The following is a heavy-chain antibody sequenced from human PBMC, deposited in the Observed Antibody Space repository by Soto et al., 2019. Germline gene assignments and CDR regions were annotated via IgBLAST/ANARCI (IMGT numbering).Heavy chain of an antibody. CDR1: GGSICSGGYY. D-gene: IGHD3-22*01. J-gene: IGHJ4*02. CDR3: ARIPGYYDSSGYYIGYFDY. Sequence: SETLSLTCTVSGGSICSGGYYWSWIRQHPGKGLEWIGYIYYSGSTYYNPSLKSRVTISVDTSKNQFSLKLSSVTAADTAVYYCARIPGYYDSSGYYIGYFDYWGQGTLVTVSS. CDR2: IYYSGST. V-gene: IGHV4-31*03.